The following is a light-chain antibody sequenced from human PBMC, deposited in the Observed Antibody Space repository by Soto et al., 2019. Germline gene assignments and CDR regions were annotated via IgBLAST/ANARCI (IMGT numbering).Light chain of an antibody. J-gene: IGLJ2*01. CDR2: DDS. CDR3: SAYTSSSTLVV. Sequence: QSALTQPASVSGSPGQSITISCTGTSSDVGGYNYVSWYQQHPGKAPKLMIYDDSNRPSGVSNRFSGSKSGNTASLTISWLQAEYEADYYCSAYTSSSTLVVFGGGTKLTVL. CDR1: SSDVGGYNY. V-gene: IGLV2-14*01.